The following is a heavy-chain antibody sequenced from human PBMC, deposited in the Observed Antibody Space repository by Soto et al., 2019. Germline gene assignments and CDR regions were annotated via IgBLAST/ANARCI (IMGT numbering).Heavy chain of an antibody. J-gene: IGHJ5*02. D-gene: IGHD3-9*01. Sequence: QVQLVQSGAEVKKPGSSVKVSCKASGGTFSSYAISWVRQAPGQGLEWMGGIIPIFGTANYAQKFPGRVTITADESTSTAYMELSSLGSEDTAVYYCARDGVLRYFDWLSRGWFDPWGQGTLVTVSS. CDR3: ARDGVLRYFDWLSRGWFDP. CDR2: IIPIFGTA. CDR1: GGTFSSYA. V-gene: IGHV1-69*01.